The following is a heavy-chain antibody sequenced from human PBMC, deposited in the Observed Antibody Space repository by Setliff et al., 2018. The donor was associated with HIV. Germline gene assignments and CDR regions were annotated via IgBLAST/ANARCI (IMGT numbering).Heavy chain of an antibody. CDR2: INTRSSTI. Sequence: LSCASSGFNFSTYSMNWVCQAPGKGLEWVSYINTRSSTIYYADSVKGRFTISRDNAKNSLFLQMDSLRAEDTALYYCARDRSCGSASCFLGDFDYWGQGILVTVSS. J-gene: IGHJ4*02. CDR3: ARDRSCGSASCFLGDFDY. CDR1: GFNFSTYS. D-gene: IGHD2-2*01. V-gene: IGHV3-48*01.